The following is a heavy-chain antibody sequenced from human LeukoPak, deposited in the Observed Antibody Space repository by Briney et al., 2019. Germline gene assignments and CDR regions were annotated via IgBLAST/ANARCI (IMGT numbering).Heavy chain of an antibody. CDR3: ARDFMRVAAAGTMVY. CDR2: ISSSSSYI. J-gene: IGHJ4*02. V-gene: IGHV3-21*01. CDR1: GFTFSSYS. Sequence: KSGGSLRLSCAASGFTFSSYSMNWVRQAPGKGLEWVSSISSSSSYIYYADSVKGRFTISRDNAKNSLYLQMNSLRAEDTAVYYCARDFMRVAAAGTMVYWGQGTLVTVSS. D-gene: IGHD6-13*01.